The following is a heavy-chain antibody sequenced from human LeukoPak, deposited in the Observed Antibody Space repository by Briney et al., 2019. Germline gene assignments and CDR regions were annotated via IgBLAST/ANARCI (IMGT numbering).Heavy chain of an antibody. CDR1: GGSITSYY. V-gene: IGHV4-59*01. Sequence: SETLSLTCSVSGGSITSYYWSWIRQPPGKGLEWIGSIYYSGSTNYNPSLKSRVTISVDTSKNQFSLKLSSVTAADTALYYCARENGYRYDYWGQGTLVTVSS. CDR3: ARENGYRYDY. J-gene: IGHJ4*02. CDR2: IYYSGST. D-gene: IGHD5-18*01.